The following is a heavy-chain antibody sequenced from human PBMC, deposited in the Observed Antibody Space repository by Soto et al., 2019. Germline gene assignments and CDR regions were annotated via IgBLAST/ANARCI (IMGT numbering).Heavy chain of an antibody. D-gene: IGHD3-3*01. J-gene: IGHJ4*02. Sequence: GGSLRLSCAASGFSFSNYGMNWVRQAPGKGLEWVSAISGSGGSTYYADSVKGRFTISRDNSKNTLYLQMNSLRAEDTAVYYCAKSYRITIFGVVTYYFDYWGQGTLVTVSS. V-gene: IGHV3-23*01. CDR1: GFSFSNYG. CDR2: ISGSGGST. CDR3: AKSYRITIFGVVTYYFDY.